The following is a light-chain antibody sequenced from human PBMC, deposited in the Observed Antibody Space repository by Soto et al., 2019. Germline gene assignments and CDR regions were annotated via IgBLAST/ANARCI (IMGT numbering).Light chain of an antibody. CDR3: QVHGSGPPELT. CDR2: DES. J-gene: IGKJ4*01. Sequence: IGLTQFPPPLYVSPGERTTLSCIASQNIHNKLAWYQQKGGQAPRLLIYDESNWATDSPARFSGSGSGTDFTLTISSLEPQAFGVYNCQVHGSGPPELTFGGGTKVDIK. V-gene: IGKV3-11*01. CDR1: QNIHNK.